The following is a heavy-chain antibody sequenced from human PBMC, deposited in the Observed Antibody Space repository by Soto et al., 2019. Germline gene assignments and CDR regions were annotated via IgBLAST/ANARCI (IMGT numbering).Heavy chain of an antibody. V-gene: IGHV1-3*01. Sequence: GASVKVSCKASGYTFTSYAMHWVRQAPGQRLEWMGWINAGNGNTKYSQKFQGRVTMTEDTSTDTAYMELSSLRSEDTAVYYCATDRPFCTNGVCYTYYYYGMDVWGQGTTVAVSS. J-gene: IGHJ6*02. CDR1: GYTFTSYA. D-gene: IGHD2-8*01. CDR3: ATDRPFCTNGVCYTYYYYGMDV. CDR2: INAGNGNT.